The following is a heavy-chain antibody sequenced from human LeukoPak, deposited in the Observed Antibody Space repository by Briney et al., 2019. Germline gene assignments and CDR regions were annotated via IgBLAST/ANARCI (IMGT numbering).Heavy chain of an antibody. CDR3: ARGYAFDY. Sequence: SVKVSCKASGGTFSRYTLNWVRQAPGQGLEWMRGISPLFGSAKYAQKFQGRVTITADESTSTAYMELRSLRSEDTAVYYCARGYAFDYWGQGTLVTVSS. CDR2: ISPLFGSA. CDR1: GGTFSRYT. J-gene: IGHJ4*02. V-gene: IGHV1-69*13. D-gene: IGHD3-16*01.